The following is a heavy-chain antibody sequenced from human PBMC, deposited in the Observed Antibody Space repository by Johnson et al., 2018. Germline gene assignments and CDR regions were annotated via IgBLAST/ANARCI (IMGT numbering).Heavy chain of an antibody. CDR1: GGSISSNY. D-gene: IGHD3-3*01. CDR2: VYYTGTT. Sequence: QVQLQESGPGLVKPSETLSLTCTVSGGSISSNYWVWIRQPPGKGLEWIGSVYYTGTTYYNPSLKSRVTISVDTSKNQFSLGLSSVTAADTAVYYCARHWRYWGQGTLVTVSS. V-gene: IGHV4-39*01. J-gene: IGHJ1*01. CDR3: ARHWRY.